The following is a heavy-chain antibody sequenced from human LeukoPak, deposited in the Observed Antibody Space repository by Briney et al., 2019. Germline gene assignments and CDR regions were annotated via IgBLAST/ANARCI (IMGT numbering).Heavy chain of an antibody. V-gene: IGHV3-48*01. CDR3: ANGYLPGIAVAGPRNTRVGPGG. D-gene: IGHD6-19*01. J-gene: IGHJ4*02. CDR2: ISSSSSTI. Sequence: GGSLRLPCAASGFTFSSYSMNWVRQAPGKGLEWVSYISSSSSTIYYADSVKGRFTISRDNSKNTLYLQMNSLRAEDTAVYYCANGYLPGIAVAGPRNTRVGPGGWGQGTLVTVSS. CDR1: GFTFSSYS.